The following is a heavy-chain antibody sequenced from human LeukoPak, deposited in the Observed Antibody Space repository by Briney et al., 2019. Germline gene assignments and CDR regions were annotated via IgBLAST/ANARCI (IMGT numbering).Heavy chain of an antibody. J-gene: IGHJ4*02. V-gene: IGHV1-2*02. CDR3: PRVRYCSGGSCYWSSDY. D-gene: IGHD2-15*01. CDR1: GYTFTGYY. Sequence: ASVKVSCKASGYTFTGYYMHWVRQAPGQGLEWMGWINPNSGGTNYAQKFQGRVTMTRDTSISTAYMELSRLRSDDTAVYYCPRVRYCSGGSCYWSSDYWGQGTLVTVSS. CDR2: INPNSGGT.